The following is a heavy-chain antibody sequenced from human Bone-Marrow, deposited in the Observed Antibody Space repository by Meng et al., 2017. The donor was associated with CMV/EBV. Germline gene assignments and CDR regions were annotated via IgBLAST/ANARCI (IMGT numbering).Heavy chain of an antibody. CDR2: ISSSSSTI. V-gene: IGHV3-48*04. Sequence: GESLKISCAASGFTFSRYSMNWVRQAPGKGLEWVSYISSSSSTIYYADSVKGRFTISRDNAKNSLYLQMNSLSAEDRAVYYFARVTTLYYYYGMDVWGQGTTVTVSS. J-gene: IGHJ6*02. CDR3: ARVTTLYYYYGMDV. D-gene: IGHD4-11*01. CDR1: GFTFSRYS.